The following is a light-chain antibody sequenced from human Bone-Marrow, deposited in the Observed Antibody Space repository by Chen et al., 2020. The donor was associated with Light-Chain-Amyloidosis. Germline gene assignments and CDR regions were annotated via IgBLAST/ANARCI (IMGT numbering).Light chain of an antibody. CDR2: RDT. J-gene: IGLJ2*01. CDR1: DLPTKY. V-gene: IGLV3-25*03. Sequence: SYELTQPPSVSVSPGQTGRITCSGDDLPTKYAYGYQQKPGHAPVLVIHRDTERPSGISERFSGSSSGTTATLTISGVQAEDEADYHCQSADSSGTYEVIFGGGTKLTVL. CDR3: QSADSSGTYEVI.